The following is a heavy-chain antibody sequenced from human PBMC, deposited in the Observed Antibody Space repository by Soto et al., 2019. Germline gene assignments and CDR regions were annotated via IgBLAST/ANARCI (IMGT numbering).Heavy chain of an antibody. CDR1: GGSLSSYY. J-gene: IGHJ4*02. CDR2: IYYSGST. D-gene: IGHD3-10*01. CDR3: ASRSGSGSSYYFDY. V-gene: IGHV4-59*01. Sequence: ESLCLTCPVSGGSLSSYYWSWIRQPPGKGLEWIGYIYYSGSTNYNPSLKSRVTISVDTSKNQFYLKLSSVTAADTAVYYCASRSGSGSSYYFDYWGQGTLVTVYS.